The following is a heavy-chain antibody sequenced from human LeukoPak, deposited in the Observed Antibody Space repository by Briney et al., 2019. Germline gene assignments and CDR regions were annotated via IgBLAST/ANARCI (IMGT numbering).Heavy chain of an antibody. CDR2: MSPNSGNT. CDR3: ATGRSGWLIDY. V-gene: IGHV1-8*02. J-gene: IGHJ4*02. Sequence: ASVKVSCKASGYAFTSYGISWVRQATGQGLEWMGWMSPNSGNTGYAQNFQGRVTMTRNTSINTAYMELSSLRSGDTAVYYCATGRSGWLIDYWGQGTLVTVSS. D-gene: IGHD6-13*01. CDR1: GYAFTSYG.